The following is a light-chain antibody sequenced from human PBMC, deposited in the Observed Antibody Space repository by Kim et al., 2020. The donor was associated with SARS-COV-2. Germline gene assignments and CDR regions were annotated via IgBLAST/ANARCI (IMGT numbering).Light chain of an antibody. CDR1: QSINTY. Sequence: ASVGDRITITCRASQSINTYLNWYQEKPGKAPKLLIYAATTLQSGVPSRFSGSRSGTDFTLTINSLQPEDFATYYCQQSYRTPGAFGGGTKVDIK. CDR2: AAT. J-gene: IGKJ4*01. V-gene: IGKV1-39*01. CDR3: QQSYRTPGA.